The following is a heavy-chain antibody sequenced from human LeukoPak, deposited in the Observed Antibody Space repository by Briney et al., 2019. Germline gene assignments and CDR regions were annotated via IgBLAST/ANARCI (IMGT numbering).Heavy chain of an antibody. Sequence: SETLSLTCTVSGGSISSYYWSWIRQPAGKGLEWIGRIYTSGSTNYNPSLKSRVTMSVDTSKNQFSLKLSSVTAADTAVYYCAGVPAAIGVLGYFDYWGQGTPVTVSS. CDR2: IYTSGST. V-gene: IGHV4-4*07. CDR1: GGSISSYY. D-gene: IGHD2-2*02. J-gene: IGHJ4*02. CDR3: AGVPAAIGVLGYFDY.